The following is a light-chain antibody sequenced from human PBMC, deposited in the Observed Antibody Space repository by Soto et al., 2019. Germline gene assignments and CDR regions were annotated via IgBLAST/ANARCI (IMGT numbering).Light chain of an antibody. V-gene: IGKV3-11*01. CDR3: QHRDNWSYI. J-gene: IGKJ2*01. CDR1: ESVRHY. Sequence: EIVLTQSPATMSLSPGERATLSCRASESVRHYVAWYQQKPGQAPRLLIYDASRATGIPARFSGSGSGTDYTLSISSLEAEDFAVYYCQHRDNWSYIFGQGTKLEMK. CDR2: DAS.